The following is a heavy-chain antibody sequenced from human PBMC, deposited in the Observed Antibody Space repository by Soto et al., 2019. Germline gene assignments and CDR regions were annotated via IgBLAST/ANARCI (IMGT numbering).Heavy chain of an antibody. Sequence: PGGSLRLSCAASGFTFSSYSMNWVRQAPGKGLEWVSSISSSSSYIYYADSVKGRFTISRDNAKNSLYLQMNSLRAEDTAVYYCARDLLLWFGRVRSGYYYYGMDVCGQGTTVTVSS. CDR1: GFTFSSYS. V-gene: IGHV3-21*01. CDR3: ARDLLLWFGRVRSGYYYYGMDV. D-gene: IGHD3-10*01. J-gene: IGHJ6*02. CDR2: ISSSSSYI.